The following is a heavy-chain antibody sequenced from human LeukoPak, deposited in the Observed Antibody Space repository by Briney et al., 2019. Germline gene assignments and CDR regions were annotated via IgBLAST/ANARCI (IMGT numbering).Heavy chain of an antibody. CDR3: AKSEYYDFWSGSN. Sequence: PGGSLRLSCAASGFTFSSYGMHWVRQAPGKGLDWVAFIRYDGSNKYYADSVKGRFTISRDNSKNTLFLQMNSLRAEDTAVYYCAKSEYYDFWSGSNWSQGTLVTVSS. D-gene: IGHD3-3*01. J-gene: IGHJ4*02. CDR1: GFTFSSYG. CDR2: IRYDGSNK. V-gene: IGHV3-30*02.